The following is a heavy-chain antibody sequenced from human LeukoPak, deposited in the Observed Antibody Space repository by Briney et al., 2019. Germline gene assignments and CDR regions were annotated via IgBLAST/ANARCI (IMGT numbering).Heavy chain of an antibody. CDR3: ARDMTTTPGAYDY. CDR2: ISHAGST. D-gene: IGHD4-11*01. J-gene: IGHJ4*02. Sequence: SETLSLTCAVSGGSFTGYYWSWIRQSPGKGLEWIGEISHAGSTTYNPSLKSRAIIPLDTSKNHFSLSLTSLTAADTAVYYCARDMTTTPGAYDYWGRGALVAVSS. CDR1: GGSFTGYY. V-gene: IGHV4-34*01.